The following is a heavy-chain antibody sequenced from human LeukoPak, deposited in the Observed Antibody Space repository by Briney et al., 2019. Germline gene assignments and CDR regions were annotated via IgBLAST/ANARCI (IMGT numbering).Heavy chain of an antibody. CDR1: GGSISSGGYY. J-gene: IGHJ4*02. V-gene: IGHV4-31*03. D-gene: IGHD5-12*01. CDR3: ARVGTVTTTRGVDY. Sequence: SSETLSLTCTVSGGSISSGGYYWSWIRQHPGKGLEWIGYIYYSGSTYYNPSLKSRVTISVDTSKNQFSLKLSSVTAADTAVYYCARVGTVTTTRGVDYWGQGTLVTVSS. CDR2: IYYSGST.